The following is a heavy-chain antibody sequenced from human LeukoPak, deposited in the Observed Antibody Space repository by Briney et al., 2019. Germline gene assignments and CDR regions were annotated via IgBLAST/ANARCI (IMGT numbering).Heavy chain of an antibody. V-gene: IGHV3-48*04. CDR3: ARHAPAEYYMDV. CDR2: ISSTSSTI. Sequence: GGSLRLSCAASGFTFGSYNMNWVRQAPGKGLEWVSSISSTSSTICYADSVKGRFTISRDNAKNSLYLQMNSLRVEDTAVYYCARHAPAEYYMDVWGRGTTVTVSS. D-gene: IGHD2-2*01. CDR1: GFTFGSYN. J-gene: IGHJ6*03.